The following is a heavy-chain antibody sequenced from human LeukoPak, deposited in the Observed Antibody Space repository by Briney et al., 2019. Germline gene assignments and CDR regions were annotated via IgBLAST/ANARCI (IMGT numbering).Heavy chain of an antibody. CDR2: ISSTSYI. CDR3: ARDTAMVKFDP. V-gene: IGHV3-21*01. D-gene: IGHD5-18*01. CDR1: GFTFTAYT. J-gene: IGHJ5*02. Sequence: GGSLRLPCAASGFTFTAYTINWVRQAPGKGLEWVSSISSTSYIYYADSVKGRFTISRDNAKNSVYLQMNSLRAEDTAVYYCARDTAMVKFDPWGQGTLVTVSS.